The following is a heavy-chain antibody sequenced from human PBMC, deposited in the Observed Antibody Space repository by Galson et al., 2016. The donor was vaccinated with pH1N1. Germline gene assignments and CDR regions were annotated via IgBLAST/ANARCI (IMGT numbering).Heavy chain of an antibody. V-gene: IGHV2-5*02. D-gene: IGHD3-22*01. Sequence: PALVKPTQTLTLTCIFSGFSITNRGEAVGWIRQPPGKALEWLALVYWDDDKFYSRSLQSRLTITRDTSKNQVVLRMTNMDPVDTGTYYCAHLYYYDTSGFYRYFEYWGQGILVTVSS. CDR3: AHLYYYDTSGFYRYFEY. J-gene: IGHJ4*02. CDR1: GFSITNRGEA. CDR2: VYWDDDK.